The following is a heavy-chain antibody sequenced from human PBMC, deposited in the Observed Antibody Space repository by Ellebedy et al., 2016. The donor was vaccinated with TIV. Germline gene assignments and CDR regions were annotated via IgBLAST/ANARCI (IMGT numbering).Heavy chain of an antibody. CDR3: AKALTRAVAGPFDY. CDR1: GFTFDNYT. J-gene: IGHJ4*02. Sequence: GESLKISCAASGFTFDNYTMHWVRHAPGKGLEWISLISWNGGSKYYADSVKGRFTISRDNSKNSLYLQMNSLRSEDTAFYYCAKALTRAVAGPFDYWGRGTLVTVSS. V-gene: IGHV3-43*01. D-gene: IGHD6-19*01. CDR2: ISWNGGSK.